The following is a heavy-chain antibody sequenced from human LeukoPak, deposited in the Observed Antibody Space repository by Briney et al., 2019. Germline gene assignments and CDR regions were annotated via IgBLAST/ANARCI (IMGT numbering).Heavy chain of an antibody. CDR2: IKQDGSEK. D-gene: IGHD6-19*01. Sequence: GGSLRLSCAASGFTFSSYWMSWVRQAPGKGLEWVANIKQDGSEKYYVDSVKGRFTISRDHAKNSLYLQMNSLRAEDTAVYYCARFPQSLVLYYFDYWGQGTLVTVSS. CDR3: ARFPQSLVLYYFDY. V-gene: IGHV3-7*01. CDR1: GFTFSSYW. J-gene: IGHJ4*02.